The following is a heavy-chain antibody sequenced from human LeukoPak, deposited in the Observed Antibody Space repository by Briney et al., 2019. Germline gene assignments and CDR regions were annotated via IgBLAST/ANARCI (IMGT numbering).Heavy chain of an antibody. CDR2: ISWNSGSI. V-gene: IGHV3-9*01. D-gene: IGHD5-18*01. Sequence: GGSLRLSCAASGFTFDDYAMHWVRQAPGKGLEWVSGISWNSGSIGYADSVKGRFTISRDNAKNSLYLQMNSLRAEDTALYYCAKDMVAVDTAMVGGFDYWGQGTLVTVSS. CDR1: GFTFDDYA. CDR3: AKDMVAVDTAMVGGFDY. J-gene: IGHJ4*02.